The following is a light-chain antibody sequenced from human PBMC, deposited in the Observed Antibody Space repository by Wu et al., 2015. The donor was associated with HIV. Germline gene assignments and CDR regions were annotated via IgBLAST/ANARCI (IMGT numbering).Light chain of an antibody. CDR2: AAS. CDR3: QHYDSSPYS. J-gene: IGKJ2*03. Sequence: EIVLTQSPGTLSLSPAERATLSCRASQSISSNFLAWHQQKPGRAPRLLIYAASNRATGIPDRFSASGSGTDFTLIISRLEPEDFAVYYCQHYDSSPYSFGPGTKLEIK. V-gene: IGKV3-20*01. CDR1: QSISSNF.